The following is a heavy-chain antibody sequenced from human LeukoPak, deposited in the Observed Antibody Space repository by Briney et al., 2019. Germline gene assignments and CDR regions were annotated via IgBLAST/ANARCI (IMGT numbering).Heavy chain of an antibody. V-gene: IGHV1-8*01. CDR2: MNPNSGNT. D-gene: IGHD6-13*01. J-gene: IGHJ4*02. Sequence: ASVKVSCKASGYTFTNYDINWVRQATGQGLEWMGWMNPNSGNTGYAQKFQGRVTMTRNTSISTAYMELSSLRSEDTALYYCAKDLYSSSWRADPHFDYWGQGTLVTVSS. CDR1: GYTFTNYD. CDR3: AKDLYSSSWRADPHFDY.